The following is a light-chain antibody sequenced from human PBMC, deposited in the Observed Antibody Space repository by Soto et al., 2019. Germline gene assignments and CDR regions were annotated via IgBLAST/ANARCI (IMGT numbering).Light chain of an antibody. CDR3: QQYGDSPWT. V-gene: IGKV3-20*01. Sequence: EVVLTQSPGTLSLSPGERVTLSCRASQSVASSYLAWYQQKPGRAPRLLFYSASSRATGIPDRFSGSGSGTDFTLTISRLEPEDFAMYYCQQYGDSPWTFGQGTRVDFK. CDR2: SAS. CDR1: QSVASSY. J-gene: IGKJ1*01.